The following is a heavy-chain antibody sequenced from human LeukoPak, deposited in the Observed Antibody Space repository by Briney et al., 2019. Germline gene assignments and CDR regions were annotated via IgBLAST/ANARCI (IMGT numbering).Heavy chain of an antibody. Sequence: SETLSLTCTVSGGSISSSSYYWGWIRQPPGKGLEWIGSIYYSGSTYYNPSLKSRVTMSVDTSKDQFSLKLSSVTAADTAVYYCARLVHSSSWYGDYWYFDLWGRGTLVTVSS. J-gene: IGHJ2*01. CDR3: ARLVHSSSWYGDYWYFDL. D-gene: IGHD6-13*01. CDR1: GGSISSSSYY. V-gene: IGHV4-39*01. CDR2: IYYSGST.